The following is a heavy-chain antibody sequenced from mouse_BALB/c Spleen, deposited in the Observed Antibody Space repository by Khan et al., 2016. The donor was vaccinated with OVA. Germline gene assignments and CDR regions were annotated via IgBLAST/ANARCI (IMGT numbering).Heavy chain of an antibody. D-gene: IGHD2-4*01. Sequence: EVQLVESGPGLVKPSQSLSLTCTVTGYSITSDYAWNWIRQFPGNKLEWMGYISYSGSTSYNPSLKSRISITRDTSKNQFFLQLNSVTTEDTATYYGARGMDYDGGFDYWGQGTTLTVAS. CDR3: ARGMDYDGGFDY. J-gene: IGHJ2*01. CDR1: GYSITSDYA. CDR2: ISYSGST. V-gene: IGHV3-2*02.